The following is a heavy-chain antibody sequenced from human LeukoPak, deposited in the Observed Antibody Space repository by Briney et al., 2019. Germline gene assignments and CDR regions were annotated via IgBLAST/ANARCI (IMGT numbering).Heavy chain of an antibody. D-gene: IGHD3-10*01. Sequence: GASVKVSCKVSGYTFTELSMHWVRQAPGKGLEWMGGFDPEDGETIYAQKFQGRVTMTEDTSTDTAYMELSSLRSEDTAVYYCATVGITMVRGVLYYYYYGMDVWGQGTTVTVSS. CDR1: GYTFTELS. CDR3: ATVGITMVRGVLYYYYYGMDV. V-gene: IGHV1-24*01. CDR2: FDPEDGET. J-gene: IGHJ6*02.